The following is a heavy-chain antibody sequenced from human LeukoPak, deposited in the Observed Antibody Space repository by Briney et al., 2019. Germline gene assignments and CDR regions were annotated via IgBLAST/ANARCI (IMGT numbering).Heavy chain of an antibody. V-gene: IGHV3-48*01. CDR2: ISSSSSTI. Sequence: PGGSLRLSCAASGFTFSSYSMNWVRQAPGQGLEWVSYISSSSSTIYYADSVKGRFTISRDNSKNTLYLQMNSLRAEDTAVYYCANTFRDYDILTGYYSGDYWGQGTLVTVSS. CDR3: ANTFRDYDILTGYYSGDY. CDR1: GFTFSSYS. J-gene: IGHJ4*02. D-gene: IGHD3-9*01.